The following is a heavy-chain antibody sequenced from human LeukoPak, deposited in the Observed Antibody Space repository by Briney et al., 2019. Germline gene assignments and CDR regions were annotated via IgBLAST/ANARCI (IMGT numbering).Heavy chain of an antibody. CDR1: GFTISSSA. D-gene: IGHD3-10*01. CDR3: AKGMVRGDLEY. CDR2: FSGSGSST. J-gene: IGHJ4*02. Sequence: GGSLRLSCAAFGFTISSSAMSWVRQAPGKGLEWVSAFSGSGSSTYYADSVKGRFTISRDNSKNTLYLQMNSLRAEDTAVYYCAKGMVRGDLEYWGQGTLVTVSS. V-gene: IGHV3-23*01.